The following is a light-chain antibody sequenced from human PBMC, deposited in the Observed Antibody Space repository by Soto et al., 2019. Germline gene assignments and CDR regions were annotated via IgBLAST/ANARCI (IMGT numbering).Light chain of an antibody. Sequence: DIQLTQSPSFLSASIGDRVTITCRASQDFSNFLAWYQQEPGRAPKLLMYDASTLQSGVPSRFSGSGSGTEFTLTISSLQPEDFATYYCQQLYSFPLTFGGGTKVDIK. CDR1: QDFSNF. V-gene: IGKV1-9*01. CDR3: QQLYSFPLT. J-gene: IGKJ4*01. CDR2: DAS.